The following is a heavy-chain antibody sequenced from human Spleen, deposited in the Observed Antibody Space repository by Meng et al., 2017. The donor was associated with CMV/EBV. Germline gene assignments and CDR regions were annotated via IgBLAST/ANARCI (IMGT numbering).Heavy chain of an antibody. Sequence: GESLKISCVASGFTFISYSLNWVRQAPGKGLEWVSSISSGGSYINYAGSVAGRFTITRDNAKDSVYLQMTNLGVGDTAVYYCARDMVRGVKGWSDPWGQGTLVTVSS. V-gene: IGHV3-21*01. J-gene: IGHJ5*02. CDR3: ARDMVRGVKGWSDP. CDR1: GFTFISYS. D-gene: IGHD3-10*01. CDR2: ISSGGSYI.